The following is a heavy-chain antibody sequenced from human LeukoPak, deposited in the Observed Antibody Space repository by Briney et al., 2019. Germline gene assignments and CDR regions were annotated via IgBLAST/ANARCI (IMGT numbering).Heavy chain of an antibody. CDR2: ISAYNGNT. J-gene: IGHJ1*01. D-gene: IGHD6-19*01. CDR3: ARLSDSSGWSPASN. Sequence: GASVKVSCKASGYTFTSYGISWVRQAPGQGLEWMGWISAYNGNTNYAQDLQGRVTMTTDTSTNTAYMELRRLRSEDTAVYYCARLSDSSGWSPASNWGQGTLVSVSS. V-gene: IGHV1-18*01. CDR1: GYTFTSYG.